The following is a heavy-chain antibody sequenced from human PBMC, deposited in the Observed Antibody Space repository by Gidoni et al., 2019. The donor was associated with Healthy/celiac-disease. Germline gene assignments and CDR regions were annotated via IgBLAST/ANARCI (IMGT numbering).Heavy chain of an antibody. CDR2: SSSSSSYI. D-gene: IGHD3-10*01. J-gene: IGHJ4*02. CDR3: ARGAYGSGSYYAPFDY. Sequence: EVQLVESGGGLVKPGGSLRLSCAASVFTFSSYSMNWVRQSPGKGLEWVSSSSSSSSYIYYTDSVKGRFTISRDNAKNSLYLQMNSLRAEDTAVYYCARGAYGSGSYYAPFDYWGQGTLVTVSS. CDR1: VFTFSSYS. V-gene: IGHV3-21*01.